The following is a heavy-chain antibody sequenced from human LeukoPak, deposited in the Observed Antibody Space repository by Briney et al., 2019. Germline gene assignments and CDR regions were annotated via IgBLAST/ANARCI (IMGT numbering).Heavy chain of an antibody. D-gene: IGHD6-19*01. CDR1: GFTFNTYA. Sequence: LRLSCAASGFTFNTYALHWVRQAPGKGLEWVAVVSYDGGAKYYADSVKGRFTISRDNSKNTVDLQMYSLRAEDSAVYYCARSLGSGWIHLVEYWGQGTLVTVS. V-gene: IGHV3-30*03. J-gene: IGHJ4*02. CDR2: VSYDGGAK. CDR3: ARSLGSGWIHLVEY.